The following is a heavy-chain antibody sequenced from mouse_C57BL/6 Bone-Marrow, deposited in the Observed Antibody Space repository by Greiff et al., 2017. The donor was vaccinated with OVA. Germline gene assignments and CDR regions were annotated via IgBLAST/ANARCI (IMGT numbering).Heavy chain of an antibody. Sequence: EVKLQQSGPELVKPGASVKISCKASGYTFTDYYMNWVKQSHGKSLEWIGDINPNNGGTSYNQKFKGKATLTVDKSSSTAYMELRSLTSEDSAVYDCAREGYYGSSLDYWGQGTTLTVSS. CDR1: GYTFTDYY. J-gene: IGHJ2*01. CDR3: AREGYYGSSLDY. V-gene: IGHV1-26*01. D-gene: IGHD1-1*01. CDR2: INPNNGGT.